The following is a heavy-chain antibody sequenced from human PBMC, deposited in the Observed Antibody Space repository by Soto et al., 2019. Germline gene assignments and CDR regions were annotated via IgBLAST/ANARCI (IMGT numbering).Heavy chain of an antibody. J-gene: IGHJ4*02. Sequence: XSVKVACKASGYPLTSYYMHWVRQAPGQGLEWMGIINPSGGSTSYAQKFQGRVTMTRDTSTSTVYMELSSLRSEDTAVYYCARDYYDSSGMDYWGQGTLVTVSS. V-gene: IGHV1-46*01. D-gene: IGHD3-22*01. CDR1: GYPLTSYY. CDR2: INPSGGST. CDR3: ARDYYDSSGMDY.